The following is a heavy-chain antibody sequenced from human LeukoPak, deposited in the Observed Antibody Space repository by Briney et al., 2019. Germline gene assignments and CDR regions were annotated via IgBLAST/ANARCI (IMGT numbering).Heavy chain of an antibody. CDR2: IKTSGTT. D-gene: IGHD6-19*01. CDR3: VRSWDSSGWYVYYYMDV. CDR1: GGSMSSGSYY. J-gene: IGHJ6*03. V-gene: IGHV4-61*02. Sequence: SETLSLTCTVSGGSMSSGSYYWSWIRQPAGKGLEWIGRIKTSGTTDCNPSLESRVTILVDTSKNQFSLNLSSVTATDTAVYYCVRSWDSSGWYVYYYMDVWGKGTTVTVSS.